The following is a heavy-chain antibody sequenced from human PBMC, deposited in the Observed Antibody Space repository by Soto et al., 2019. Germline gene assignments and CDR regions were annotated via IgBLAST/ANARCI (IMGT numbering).Heavy chain of an antibody. V-gene: IGHV3-66*01. CDR3: AREHTVTTVYYYYYYMDV. Sequence: EVQLVESGGGLVQPGGSLRLSCAASGFTVSSNYMSWVRQAPGKGLEWVSVIYSGGSTYYADSVKGRFTISRDNSKNTLYLQMNSLRAEDTAVYYCAREHTVTTVYYYYYYMDVWGKGTTVTVSS. J-gene: IGHJ6*03. CDR1: GFTVSSNY. D-gene: IGHD4-4*01. CDR2: IYSGGST.